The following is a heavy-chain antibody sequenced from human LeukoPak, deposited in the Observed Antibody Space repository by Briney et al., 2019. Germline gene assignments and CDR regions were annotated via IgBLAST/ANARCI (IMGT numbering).Heavy chain of an antibody. CDR2: IYYSGST. Sequence: SETLSLTCTVAGGSISSSSYYWGWIRQPPGKGLEWIGSIYYSGSTYYNPSLKSRVTISVDTSKNQFSLKLSSVTAADTAVYYCASDYGDNWYFQHWGQGTLVTVSS. CDR3: ASDYGDNWYFQH. J-gene: IGHJ1*01. CDR1: GGSISSSSYY. D-gene: IGHD4-17*01. V-gene: IGHV4-39*01.